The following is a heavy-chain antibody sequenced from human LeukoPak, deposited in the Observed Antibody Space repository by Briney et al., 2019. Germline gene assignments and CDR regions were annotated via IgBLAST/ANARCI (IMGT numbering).Heavy chain of an antibody. J-gene: IGHJ4*02. CDR2: IYYSGST. CDR3: ARMTASGGNYDY. D-gene: IGHD3-10*01. V-gene: IGHV4-31*03. Sequence: SQTLSLTCTVSGGSISSGGYYWSWIRQHPGKGLEWIGYIYYSGSTYYNPSLKSRVTISVDTSKNQFSLKLSSVTAADTAVYYCARMTASGGNYDYWGQGTLVTVSS. CDR1: GGSISSGGYY.